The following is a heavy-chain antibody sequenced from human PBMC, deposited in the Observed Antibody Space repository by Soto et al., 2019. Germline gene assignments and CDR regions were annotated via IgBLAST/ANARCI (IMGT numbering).Heavy chain of an antibody. V-gene: IGHV3-7*01. D-gene: IGHD3-16*01. CDR1: GFTFSTYW. J-gene: IGHJ4*02. CDR3: ARRPWGGTWNY. Sequence: EVQLVESGGGLVQTGGSLRLSCAASGFTFSTYWMSWVRQAPGKGLEWVANINQDGSEKYYVDSVKGRFTISRDNADNSLYLQMSSLRAEDTAVYHCARRPWGGTWNYWGQGTLVTVSS. CDR2: INQDGSEK.